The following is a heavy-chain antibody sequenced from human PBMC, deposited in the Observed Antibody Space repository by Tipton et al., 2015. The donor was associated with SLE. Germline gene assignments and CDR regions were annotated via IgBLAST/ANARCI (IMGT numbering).Heavy chain of an antibody. J-gene: IGHJ2*01. Sequence: TLSLTCVVSGGSINSSSYYWGWIRQPPGKGLEWVGYIYYSGYTNYNPSLKSRVTIAVDTSKIQFSLKLSSVTAADTAVYYCARNVYSSSHFDLWGRGTLVTVSS. CDR2: IYYSGYT. D-gene: IGHD6-13*01. CDR1: GGSINSSSYY. V-gene: IGHV4-61*05. CDR3: ARNVYSSSHFDL.